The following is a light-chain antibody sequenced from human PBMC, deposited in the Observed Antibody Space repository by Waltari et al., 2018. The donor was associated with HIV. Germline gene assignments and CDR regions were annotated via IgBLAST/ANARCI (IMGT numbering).Light chain of an antibody. J-gene: IGKJ5*01. Sequence: EIMMTQSPGTLSVSPGERATPSCRASQSVSSNLAWYQQKPGQAPRLLIYGASTRATGMPARFSGSGSGTEFSLTISSLQSEDFAVYYCQQYHHWPLTFGQGTRLEIK. CDR2: GAS. CDR1: QSVSSN. V-gene: IGKV3-15*01. CDR3: QQYHHWPLT.